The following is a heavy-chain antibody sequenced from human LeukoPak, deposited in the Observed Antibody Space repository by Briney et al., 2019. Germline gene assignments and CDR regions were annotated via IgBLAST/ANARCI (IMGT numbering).Heavy chain of an antibody. J-gene: IGHJ4*02. CDR1: GYTFISYA. Sequence: GASVKVSCKASGYTFISYAIHWVRQAPGQRLEWMGWINTAKGNTRYSQKFQGRVTISRNTSASIAYMELSSLRSDDTDVYYCAREGYGAIDYWGQGTLVTVSS. V-gene: IGHV1-3*04. CDR3: AREGYGAIDY. D-gene: IGHD2-15*01. CDR2: INTAKGNT.